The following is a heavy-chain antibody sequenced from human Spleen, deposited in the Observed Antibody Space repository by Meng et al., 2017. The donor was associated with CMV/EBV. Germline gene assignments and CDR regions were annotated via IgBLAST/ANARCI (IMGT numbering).Heavy chain of an antibody. J-gene: IGHJ4*02. Sequence: GESLKISCAASGFTFSSYAMSWVRQAPGKGLEWVSAISGSGGSTYYADSVKGRFTISRDNSKNTLYLQMNSLRAEDTAVYYCAKDSCSSTSCYRPLGYWGQGTLVTVSS. D-gene: IGHD2-2*01. CDR2: ISGSGGST. CDR1: GFTFSSYA. CDR3: AKDSCSSTSCYRPLGY. V-gene: IGHV3-23*01.